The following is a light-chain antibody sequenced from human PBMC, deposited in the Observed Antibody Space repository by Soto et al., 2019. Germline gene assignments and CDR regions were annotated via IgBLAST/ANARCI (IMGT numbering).Light chain of an antibody. Sequence: EIVLTQSPGSLSLSPGERATLSCRSSQCVSSSYLAWYQQRPGQAPRLLIYGASSRATGIPARFSGSGSGTDFTLTISCLQSEDFAVYYCQQYHNWPWTFGQGTKVDIK. J-gene: IGKJ1*01. CDR1: QCVSSSY. CDR3: QQYHNWPWT. V-gene: IGKV3-20*01. CDR2: GAS.